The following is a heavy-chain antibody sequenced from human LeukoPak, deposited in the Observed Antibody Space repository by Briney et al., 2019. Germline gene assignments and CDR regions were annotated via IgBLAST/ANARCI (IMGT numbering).Heavy chain of an antibody. CDR2: ISAYNGNT. J-gene: IGHJ5*02. D-gene: IGHD1-26*01. CDR3: ALYYNRDYRWFDP. CDR1: GYTFTSYG. Sequence: ASVKVSCKASGYTFTSYGISWVRQAPGQGLEWMGWISAYNGNTNYAQKLQGRVTMTTDTSTSTAYMELRGLRSDDTAVYYCALYYNRDYRWFDPWGQGTLVTVSS. V-gene: IGHV1-18*01.